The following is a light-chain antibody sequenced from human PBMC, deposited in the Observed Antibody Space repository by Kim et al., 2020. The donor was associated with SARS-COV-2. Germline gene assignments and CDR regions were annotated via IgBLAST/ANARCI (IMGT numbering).Light chain of an antibody. CDR2: AAS. V-gene: IGKV1-27*01. J-gene: IGKJ3*01. CDR3: QKYNSGPRT. Sequence: AYVGDRVTITCRASQGISSYLAWYQQKPGKVPKLLIYAASTLQSGVPSRFSGSGYGTDFSLTISSLQPEDVATYYCQKYNSGPRTFGPGTKVDIK. CDR1: QGISSY.